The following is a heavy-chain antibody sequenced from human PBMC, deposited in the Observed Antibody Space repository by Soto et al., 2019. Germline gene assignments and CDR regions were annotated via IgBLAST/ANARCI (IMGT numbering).Heavy chain of an antibody. CDR2: IIPIFGTA. CDR3: ASSGWYVNGMDV. D-gene: IGHD6-19*01. CDR1: GGTFSSYA. J-gene: IGHJ6*02. Sequence: SVKVSCKASGGTFSSYAISWVRQAPGQGLEWMGGIIPIFGTANYAQKFQGRVTITADESTSTAYMELSSLRSEDTAVYCCASSGWYVNGMDVWGQGTTVTVSS. V-gene: IGHV1-69*13.